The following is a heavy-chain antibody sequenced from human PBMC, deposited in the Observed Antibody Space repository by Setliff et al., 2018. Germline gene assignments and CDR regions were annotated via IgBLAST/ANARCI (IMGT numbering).Heavy chain of an antibody. V-gene: IGHV1-2*02. CDR1: GNRFTDYN. CDR3: VRSGRFGMRFWFDQ. D-gene: IGHD1-26*01. Sequence: ASVKVSCKASGNRFTDYNLHWVRQAPGQGLEWMGWINPDSGDTHSAQKFQGRVTMTRDTSINTAYMELGSLTSDDTAFYYCVRSGRFGMRFWFDQWGQGTLVTVSS. J-gene: IGHJ5*02. CDR2: INPDSGDT.